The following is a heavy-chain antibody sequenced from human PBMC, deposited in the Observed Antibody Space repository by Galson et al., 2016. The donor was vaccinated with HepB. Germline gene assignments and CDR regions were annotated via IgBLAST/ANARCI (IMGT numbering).Heavy chain of an antibody. V-gene: IGHV4-4*02. CDR2: IYHNGLT. D-gene: IGHD3-22*01. J-gene: IGHJ4*02. CDR3: ATMYGSGGFYGFDY. CDR1: GGSISDSTW. Sequence: SETLSLTCAVSGGSISDSTWWSWVRQSPGQGLEWIGQIYHNGLTNYNPSLESRLTISVDKSKKHFSLRLSSVTAADSAVYYCATMYGSGGFYGFDYWGQGTLVTVS.